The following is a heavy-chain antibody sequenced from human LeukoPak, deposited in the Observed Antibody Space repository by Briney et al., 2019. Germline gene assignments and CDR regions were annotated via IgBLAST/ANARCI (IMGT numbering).Heavy chain of an antibody. J-gene: IGHJ2*01. CDR3: SEHDYDPGWYCDL. D-gene: IGHD5-12*01. Sequence: AETLSLSCTVSGDSISSYYWTWIRQPPGKGLEWIGYINSSGATAYNPSLKRRVAMSLDTARNPFSLKLRSVTAADPAVYYFSEHDYDPGWYCDLWGCGPRIIVTA. CDR1: GDSISSYY. CDR2: INSSGAT. V-gene: IGHV4-59*04.